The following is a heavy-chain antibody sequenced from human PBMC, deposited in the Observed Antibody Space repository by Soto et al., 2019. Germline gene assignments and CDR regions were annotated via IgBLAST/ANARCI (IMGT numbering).Heavy chain of an antibody. CDR2: INAGNGNT. V-gene: IGHV1-3*05. D-gene: IGHD6-13*01. J-gene: IGHJ4*02. CDR3: AREGVYSSSCGDY. CDR1: GYTFTSYA. Sequence: QVQLVQSGAEEKKPGASVKVSCKASGYTFTSYAMHWVRQAPGQRLEWMGWINAGNGNTKYSQKLQGRVTITRDTSASTASMELSSLRSEDTAVYYGAREGVYSSSCGDYWGQGALVTVSS.